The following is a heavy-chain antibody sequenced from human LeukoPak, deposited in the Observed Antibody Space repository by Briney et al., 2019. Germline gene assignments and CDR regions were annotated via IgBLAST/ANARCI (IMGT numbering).Heavy chain of an antibody. J-gene: IGHJ4*02. V-gene: IGHV3-74*01. CDR2: ISPDGSST. Sequence: GGSLRLSCAASGFTFSSYWMHWVRQAPGKGLVWVSRISPDGSSTNYVDSVKSRFSISRDNAKNTLYLQMNSLRAEDTAVYYCARDVGWGSGNGEGWGQGTLVTVSA. CDR1: GFTFSSYW. CDR3: ARDVGWGSGNGEG. D-gene: IGHD2-21*01.